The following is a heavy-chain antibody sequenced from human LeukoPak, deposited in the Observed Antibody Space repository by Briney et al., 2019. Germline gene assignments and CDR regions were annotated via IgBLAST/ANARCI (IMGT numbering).Heavy chain of an antibody. CDR1: GDSISSYY. CDR3: ARLSSGSSSWYDIDY. J-gene: IGHJ4*02. D-gene: IGHD6-13*01. V-gene: IGHV4-59*08. CDR2: IYYSGST. Sequence: SETLSLTCTVSGDSISSYYWSWIRQPPGKGLEWIGYIYYSGSTNYNPSLKGRVTISVDTSKNQFSLRLNSVTAADTAVYYCARLSSGSSSWYDIDYWGQGTLVTVSS.